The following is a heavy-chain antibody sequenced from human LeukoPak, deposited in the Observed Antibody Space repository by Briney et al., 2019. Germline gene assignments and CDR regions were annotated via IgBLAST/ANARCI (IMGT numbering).Heavy chain of an antibody. V-gene: IGHV3-74*01. J-gene: IGHJ5*01. D-gene: IGHD6-19*01. CDR2: IDSDGSRT. CDR3: ARALRLAVNLDS. CDR1: GFNFSGYW. Sequence: GGSLRLPCAASGFNFSGYWMHWVRQVPGKGVVWVSHIDSDGSRTNYADSVKGRFTIYRDNAKNTLYLEINSLRAEDTAVYYSARALRLAVNLDSWGQGTLVTVSS.